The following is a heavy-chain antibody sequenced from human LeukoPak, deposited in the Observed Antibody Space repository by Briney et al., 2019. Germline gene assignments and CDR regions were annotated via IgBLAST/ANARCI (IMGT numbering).Heavy chain of an antibody. CDR2: IYYSGST. V-gene: IGHV4-31*03. CDR1: GGSISSGGYY. D-gene: IGHD6-6*01. CDR3: AQGIAARPFDY. J-gene: IGHJ4*02. Sequence: PSETLSLTCTVSGGSISSGGYYWSWIRQHPGKGLEWIGYIYYSGSTYYNPSLKSRVTISADTSKNQFSLKLSSVTAADTAVYYCAQGIAARPFDYWGQGTLVTVSS.